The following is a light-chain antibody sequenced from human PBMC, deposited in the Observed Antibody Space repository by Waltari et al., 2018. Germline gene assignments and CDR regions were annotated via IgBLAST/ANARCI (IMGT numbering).Light chain of an antibody. V-gene: IGKV3-20*01. CDR3: QAYGVYPIT. CDR1: QSISDSY. Sequence: EIVLTQSPGTLSLSPGDRVTLSCRASQSISDSYLAWYQQKPGQAPRLLTYLAFNRATGIPDRFSGGGSGTDFTLTISRLEPEDFAVYFCQAYGVYPITFGQGTRLE. CDR2: LAF. J-gene: IGKJ5*01.